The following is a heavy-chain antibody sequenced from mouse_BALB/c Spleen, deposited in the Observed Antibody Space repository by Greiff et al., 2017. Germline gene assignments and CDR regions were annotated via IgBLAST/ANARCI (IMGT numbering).Heavy chain of an antibody. V-gene: IGHV1-7*01. Sequence: VQLQQSGAELAKPGASVKMSCKASGYTFTSYWMHWVKQRPGQGLEWIGYINPSTGYTEYNQKFKDKATLTADKSSSTAYMQLSSLTSEDSAVYYCARMSGYYLLDYWGQGTTLTVSS. CDR3: ARMSGYYLLDY. CDR2: INPSTGYT. D-gene: IGHD2-3*01. J-gene: IGHJ2*01. CDR1: GYTFTSYW.